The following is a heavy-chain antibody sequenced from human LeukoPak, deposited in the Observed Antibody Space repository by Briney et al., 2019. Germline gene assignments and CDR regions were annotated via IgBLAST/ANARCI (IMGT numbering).Heavy chain of an antibody. J-gene: IGHJ4*02. CDR3: ARIGDDYVN. V-gene: IGHV4-4*07. CDR2: VYASGDI. D-gene: IGHD3-16*01. Sequence: SETLSLTCTFSGGSIPPYYWSWIRQPAGKGLEWIGRVYASGDINYNPSLKSRVTMSVDTSKNQFSLKLNSVTAADTAVYYCARIGDDYVNWGQGTLVTVSS. CDR1: GGSIPPYY.